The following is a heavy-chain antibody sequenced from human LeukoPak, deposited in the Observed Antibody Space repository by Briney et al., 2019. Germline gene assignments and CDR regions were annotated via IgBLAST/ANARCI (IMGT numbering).Heavy chain of an antibody. D-gene: IGHD4-17*01. V-gene: IGHV3-33*08. J-gene: IGHJ4*02. CDR3: ARERGYYGDSKTIDY. CDR1: GFTFSSYA. CDR2: IWYDGSNK. Sequence: GGSLRLSCAASGFTFSSYAMHWVRQAPGKGLEWVAVIWYDGSNKYYADSVKGRFTISRDNSKNTLYLQMNSLRAEDTAVYYCARERGYYGDSKTIDYWGQGTLVTVSS.